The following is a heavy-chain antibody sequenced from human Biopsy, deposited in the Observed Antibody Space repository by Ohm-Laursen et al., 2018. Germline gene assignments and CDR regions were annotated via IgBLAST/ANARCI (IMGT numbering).Heavy chain of an antibody. CDR3: VRAPPLIRGVFESWFDP. V-gene: IGHV4-4*07. J-gene: IGHJ5*02. D-gene: IGHD3-10*01. CDR2: IYITGET. Sequence: SLTLSFTCTVSGGYISHYYWTWIRQPAGQGLEWIGRIYITGETDYNPSLKSGVTMSVDSSKKQLPLKLKSLTAADTAIYYCVRAPPLIRGVFESWFDPWGQGILVTVSS. CDR1: GGYISHYY.